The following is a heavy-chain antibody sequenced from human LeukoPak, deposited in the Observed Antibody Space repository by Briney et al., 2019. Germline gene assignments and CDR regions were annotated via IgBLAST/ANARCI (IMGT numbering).Heavy chain of an antibody. CDR1: GFTFTSYS. CDR2: ISSASNTT. CDR3: ARGPQAGEWLRF. D-gene: IGHD3-3*01. J-gene: IGHJ4*02. V-gene: IGHV3-48*04. Sequence: GGSLRLSCAASGFTFTSYSLSWVRQAPGKGLEWVSYISSASNTTHYADSVKGRFTISRDNAKNSLYLQMNSLRAEDTAVYYCARGPQAGEWLRFWGQGTLVTVSS.